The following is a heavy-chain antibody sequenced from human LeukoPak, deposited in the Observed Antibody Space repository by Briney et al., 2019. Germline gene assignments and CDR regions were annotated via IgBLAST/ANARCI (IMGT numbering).Heavy chain of an antibody. CDR2: IHHSGST. V-gene: IGHV4-4*02. CDR3: ARVSGYDWESFYDY. CDR1: GGSISSRNW. D-gene: IGHD5-12*01. Sequence: SETLSLTCAVSGGSISSRNWWSWVRQPPGKGLEWIGEIHHSGSTNYNPSLKSRVTISVDTSKKQFSLRLSSVTAADTAVYYCARVSGYDWESFYDYWGQGTLVTVSS. J-gene: IGHJ4*02.